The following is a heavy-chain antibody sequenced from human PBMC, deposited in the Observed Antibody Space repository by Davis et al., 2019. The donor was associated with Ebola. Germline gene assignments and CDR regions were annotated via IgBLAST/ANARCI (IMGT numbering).Heavy chain of an antibody. CDR1: GYSFASYW. D-gene: IGHD3-22*01. CDR2: IDPSDSYT. V-gene: IGHV5-10-1*01. CDR3: ASGNYYASIGLGAFDI. Sequence: GESLKISCKGSGYSFASYWISWVRQMPGKGLEWMGRIDPSDSYTNYSPSFQGHVTISADKSISTAYLQWSSLKASDTAMYYCASGNYYASIGLGAFDIWGQGTMVTVSS. J-gene: IGHJ3*02.